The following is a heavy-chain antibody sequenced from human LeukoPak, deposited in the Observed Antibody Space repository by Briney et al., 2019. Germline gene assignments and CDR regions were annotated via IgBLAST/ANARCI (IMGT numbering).Heavy chain of an antibody. CDR2: ISANNGNR. Sequence: ASVKVSCKASGYTFTSYDINWVRQASGQGLEWMGWISANNGNRNYALKLQDRASMTTDTSTSTAYMELRSLRSDDTAVYYCARQGYGGHSRGAADYWGQGTLVTVSS. V-gene: IGHV1-18*01. J-gene: IGHJ4*02. CDR3: ARQGYGGHSRGAADY. D-gene: IGHD4-23*01. CDR1: GYTFTSYD.